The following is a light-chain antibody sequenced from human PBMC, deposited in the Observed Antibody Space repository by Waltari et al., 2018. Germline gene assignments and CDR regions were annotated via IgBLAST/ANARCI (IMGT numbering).Light chain of an antibody. CDR3: LVWDTSSYV. Sequence: SYVLTQPPSVSVSPGQTASIRCSAENLGDQYVSWYQQKPGQSPVLVIFQDTKRPSGMPERFSGSTSGNTATLTISGTQPMDEADYYCLVWDTSSYVFGTGTKVTVL. CDR2: QDT. J-gene: IGLJ1*01. CDR1: NLGDQY. V-gene: IGLV3-1*01.